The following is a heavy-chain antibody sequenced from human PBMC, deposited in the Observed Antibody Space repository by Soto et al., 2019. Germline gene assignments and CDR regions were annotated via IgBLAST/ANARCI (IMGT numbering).Heavy chain of an antibody. CDR2: ISSSRSYI. CDR3: ARGVGWEVSPRYYGLDV. J-gene: IGHJ6*04. D-gene: IGHD1-26*01. V-gene: IGHV3-21*01. CDR1: GFTFSSYS. Sequence: AGWSLRLSCAASGFTFSSYSMNWVRQAPGKGLEWVSSISSSRSYIYNADSVKGRFTISRDNPKNSLYLQMDSLRADDTAVYYCARGVGWEVSPRYYGLDVWGEGTTVTVSS.